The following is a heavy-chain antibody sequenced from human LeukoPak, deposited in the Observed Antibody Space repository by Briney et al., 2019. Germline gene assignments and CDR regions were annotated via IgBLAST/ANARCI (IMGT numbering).Heavy chain of an antibody. CDR1: GFTFDNYG. Sequence: GGSLRLSCAASGFTFDNYGMHWVRQAPGKGLEWVAVISYDGRNIHYPDSVKGRFTISRDISTDTLWLQMDSLRTEDTAVYYCAKGPLRGTAAAIDYWGQGTLVTVSS. CDR2: ISYDGRNI. D-gene: IGHD2-2*01. J-gene: IGHJ4*02. CDR3: AKGPLRGTAAAIDY. V-gene: IGHV3-30*18.